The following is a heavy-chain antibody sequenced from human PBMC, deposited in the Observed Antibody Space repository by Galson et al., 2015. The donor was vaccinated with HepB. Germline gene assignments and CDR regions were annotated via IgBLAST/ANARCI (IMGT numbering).Heavy chain of an antibody. CDR3: ARLRAVLVFGRLDWFDP. J-gene: IGHJ5*02. Sequence: SLTCTVSGDYIDSRNYYWGWIRQPPGKGLEWIGSILYTGHTYYTPSFKSRIIMSIDTSKKQFSLKLNSVTDADTAVYYCARLRAVLVFGRLDWFDPWGQGTLVTVSS. CDR1: GDYIDSRNYY. D-gene: IGHD3-3*02. V-gene: IGHV4-39*01. CDR2: ILYTGHT.